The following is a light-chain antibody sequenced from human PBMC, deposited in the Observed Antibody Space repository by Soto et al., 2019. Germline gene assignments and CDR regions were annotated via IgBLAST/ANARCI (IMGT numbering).Light chain of an antibody. J-gene: IGKJ1*01. CDR2: GAS. Sequence: EIVMTQSPATLSVSPGERASLSCRASQSVNTNVAWYQQKPGQAPRLLIYGASTRATGIPARFSGSGSGTDFTLTISGLQSEDFAVYYGQQYDNRSSWTFGQGAKVEVK. CDR3: QQYDNRSSWT. V-gene: IGKV3-15*01. CDR1: QSVNTN.